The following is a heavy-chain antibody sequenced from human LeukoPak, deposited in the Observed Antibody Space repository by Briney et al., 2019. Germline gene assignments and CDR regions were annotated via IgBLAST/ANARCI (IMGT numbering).Heavy chain of an antibody. CDR1: GYSFTSYW. V-gene: IGHV5-51*01. D-gene: IGHD6-6*01. J-gene: IGHJ3*02. CDR3: ARHGPYSSSSGAFDI. CDR2: IYPGDSDH. Sequence: GESLKISCKGSGYSFTSYWIGWVRQMPGKGLGWMGIIYPGDSDHRYRPSFQGQVTISADKSISPAYLQWSSLKASDTAMYYCARHGPYSSSSGAFDIWGQGTMVTVSS.